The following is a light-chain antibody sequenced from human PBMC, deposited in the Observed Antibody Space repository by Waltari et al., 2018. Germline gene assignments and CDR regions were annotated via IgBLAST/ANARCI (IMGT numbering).Light chain of an antibody. J-gene: IGLJ3*02. CDR1: SGHSTHI. Sequence: LSLSLSASLGASVKLTCTLSSGHSTHIIACHQQQPEKGPRYLMKVNSDGSHSKGDQIPDRFSGSSSGAEHYLTISSLQSEDEADYYCQTGGHGTWVFGGGTKLTVL. CDR2: VNSDGSH. V-gene: IGLV4-69*01. CDR3: QTGGHGTWV.